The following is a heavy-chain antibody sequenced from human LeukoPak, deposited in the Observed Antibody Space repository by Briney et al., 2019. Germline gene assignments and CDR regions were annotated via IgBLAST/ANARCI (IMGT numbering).Heavy chain of an antibody. Sequence: SETLSLTCAVYGWSFSGYYWSWIRQPPGKGLEWIGEINHSGSTNYNPSLKCRVTISVDTFKNQFSLNPSSVTAADTAVYYCARFPMSGAAAGAVGFGYWGQGNPGHRLL. D-gene: IGHD6-13*01. CDR2: INHSGST. CDR3: ARFPMSGAAAGAVGFGY. V-gene: IGHV4-34*01. CDR1: GWSFSGYY. J-gene: IGHJ4*02.